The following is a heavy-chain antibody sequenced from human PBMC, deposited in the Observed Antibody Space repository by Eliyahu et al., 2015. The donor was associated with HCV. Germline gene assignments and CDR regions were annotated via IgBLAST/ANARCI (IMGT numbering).Heavy chain of an antibody. J-gene: IGHJ4*02. CDR1: GFTFSSYA. CDR2: TSGSGGST. D-gene: IGHD2-2*01. Sequence: EVQLLESGGGLVQPGGSLRLSCAASGFTFSSYAMXWVRQAPGKGLEWVSATSGSGGSTYYADSVKGRFTISRDNSKNSLYLQMNSLRADDTALYYCAKGYCSSTSCSSDYWGQGTLVTVSS. CDR3: AKGYCSSTSCSSDY. V-gene: IGHV3-23*01.